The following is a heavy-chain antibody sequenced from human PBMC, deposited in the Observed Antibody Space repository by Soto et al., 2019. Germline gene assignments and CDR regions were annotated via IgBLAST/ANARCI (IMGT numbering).Heavy chain of an antibody. V-gene: IGHV4-30-4*01. Sequence: SETLSLTCTVCGGSISSGDYYWSWIRQPPXKGLEWIGYIYYSGSTYYNPSLKSRVTISVDTSKNQFSLKLSSVTAADTAVYYCARDLNLVFDSSGYYQAYNWFDPWGQGTLVTVSS. D-gene: IGHD3-22*01. CDR2: IYYSGST. J-gene: IGHJ5*02. CDR1: GGSISSGDYY. CDR3: ARDLNLVFDSSGYYQAYNWFDP.